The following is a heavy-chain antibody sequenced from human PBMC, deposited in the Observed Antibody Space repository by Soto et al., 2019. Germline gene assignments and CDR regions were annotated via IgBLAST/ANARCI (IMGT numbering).Heavy chain of an antibody. Sequence: QVQLVESGGGVVQPGRSLRLSCAASGFTFSSYAIHWVRQAPGKGLEWVAVISYDGSNKYYADSVKGRFTISRDNSKNTLYLQMNSLRAEDTAVYYCARDLGDIVVVVAAGFDYWGQGTLVTVSS. CDR3: ARDLGDIVVVVAAGFDY. V-gene: IGHV3-30-3*01. D-gene: IGHD2-15*01. J-gene: IGHJ4*02. CDR2: ISYDGSNK. CDR1: GFTFSSYA.